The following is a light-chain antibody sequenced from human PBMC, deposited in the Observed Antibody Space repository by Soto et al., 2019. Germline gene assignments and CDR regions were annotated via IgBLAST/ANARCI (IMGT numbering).Light chain of an antibody. J-gene: IGLJ3*02. CDR3: QSYDSSLSGWV. CDR2: GNS. Sequence: QSVLTQPPSVSGAPGQRVTISCTGSSSNIGAGYDVHGYQQLPGTAPKLLISGNSNRPSGVPDRFSGSKSGTSASLAITGLQAEDEADYYCQSYDSSLSGWVFGGGTKVTVL. V-gene: IGLV1-40*01. CDR1: SSNIGAGYD.